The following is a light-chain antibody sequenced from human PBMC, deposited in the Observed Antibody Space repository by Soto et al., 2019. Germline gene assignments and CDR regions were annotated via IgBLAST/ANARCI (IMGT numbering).Light chain of an antibody. CDR2: KAF. CDR3: QQCNTYPWT. CDR1: QSISSW. J-gene: IGKJ1*01. Sequence: DIQMTQSPSTLSASVGDRVTITCRASQSISSWLAWYQQKPGQAPKLLIYKAFSLESGVPSRFSGSGTGTEFTLTISSLQPDDFATYYCQQCNTYPWTFAQGTKVEIK. V-gene: IGKV1-5*03.